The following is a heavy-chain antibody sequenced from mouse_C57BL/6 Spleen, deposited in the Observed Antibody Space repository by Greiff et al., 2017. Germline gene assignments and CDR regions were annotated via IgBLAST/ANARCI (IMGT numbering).Heavy chain of an antibody. J-gene: IGHJ4*01. CDR2: IYPRDGST. Sequence: VQVVESGPELVKPGASVKLSCKASGYTFTSYDINWVKQRPGQGLEWIGWIYPRDGSTKYNEKFKGKATLTVDTSSSTAYMELHSLTSEDSAVYFCARPDGYYAMDYWGQGTSVTVSS. D-gene: IGHD2-3*01. CDR1: GYTFTSYD. V-gene: IGHV1-85*01. CDR3: ARPDGYYAMDY.